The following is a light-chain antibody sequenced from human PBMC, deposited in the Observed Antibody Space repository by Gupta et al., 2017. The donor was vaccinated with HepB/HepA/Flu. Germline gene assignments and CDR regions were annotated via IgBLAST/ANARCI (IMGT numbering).Light chain of an antibody. V-gene: IGLV8-61*01. CDR2: NTN. CDR1: SGSVSTSFY. Sequence: QTVVTQEPSFSVSPGGTVTLTCAFTSGSVSTSFYPSCYQQTTGQAPRRLLYNTNSRSAGVPDRFSGSIGGNKAALTITVAQEDEESDYYCVLDVTSGLWVFGGGTKLTVL. J-gene: IGLJ3*02. CDR3: VLDVTSGLWV.